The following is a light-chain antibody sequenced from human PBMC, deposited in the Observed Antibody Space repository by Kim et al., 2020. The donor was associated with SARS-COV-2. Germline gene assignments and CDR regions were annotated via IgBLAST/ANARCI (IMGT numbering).Light chain of an antibody. J-gene: IGKJ2*01. CDR3: QQGYSTPYT. Sequence: DIQMTQSPSSLSASVGGRVTITCRTSQSISTYLNWYQQKPGKAPKLLIYAASNLQSGVPSRFSGSGSGTDFTLTISSLQPEDFATYYCQQGYSTPYTFGQGTKLEI. CDR1: QSISTY. CDR2: AAS. V-gene: IGKV1-39*01.